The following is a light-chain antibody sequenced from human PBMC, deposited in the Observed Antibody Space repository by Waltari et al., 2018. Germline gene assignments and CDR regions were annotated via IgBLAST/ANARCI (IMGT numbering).Light chain of an antibody. CDR1: ALPRQY. V-gene: IGLV3-25*03. Sequence: SYELTQPPSVSVSPGQTARITCSGDALPRQYAYWYQQRPGQAPMLMIYQDTQRPSELPERFSGSSSGTTVTLTISEVQAEDEADYYCQSADGSGTYVVFGGGTKLTVL. CDR3: QSADGSGTYVV. J-gene: IGLJ2*01. CDR2: QDT.